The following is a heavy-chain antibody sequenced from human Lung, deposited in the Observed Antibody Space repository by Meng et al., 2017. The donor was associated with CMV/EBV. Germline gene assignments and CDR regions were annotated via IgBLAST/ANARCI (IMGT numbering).Heavy chain of an antibody. D-gene: IGHD6-19*01. CDR1: GGSISSSNW. Sequence: QVQLQGSGPGLVKTSRTLSLTGAVSGGSISSSNWWSWVRQPPGKGLEWIGEIYHSGSTNYNPSLKSRVTISVGKSKNQFSLKLSSVTAADTAVYYCASFPPPGKQWLVTDYWGQGTLVTVSS. CDR2: IYHSGST. V-gene: IGHV4-4*02. J-gene: IGHJ4*02. CDR3: ASFPPPGKQWLVTDY.